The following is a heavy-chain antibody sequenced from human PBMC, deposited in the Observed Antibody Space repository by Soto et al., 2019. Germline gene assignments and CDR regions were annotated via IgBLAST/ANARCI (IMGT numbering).Heavy chain of an antibody. CDR2: INSDGSST. Sequence: EVPLVESGVGLVQPGGSLRLSCAASGFTFSSYWMHWVRQVPGKGLVWVSRINSDGSSTSYADSVKGRFTISRDNANNTLFLQMNSLRVDDTAVYYCARGVSVATVTPVGHWGQGNLVTVSS. V-gene: IGHV3-74*01. J-gene: IGHJ4*02. CDR3: ARGVSVATVTPVGH. D-gene: IGHD4-17*01. CDR1: GFTFSSYW.